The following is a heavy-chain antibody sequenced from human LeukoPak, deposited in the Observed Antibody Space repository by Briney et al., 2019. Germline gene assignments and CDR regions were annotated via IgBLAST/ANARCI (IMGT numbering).Heavy chain of an antibody. CDR3: ATGTGYYYYMDV. V-gene: IGHV1-69*13. D-gene: IGHD3-10*01. CDR1: GGTFSSYA. J-gene: IGHJ6*03. CDR2: IIPIFGTA. Sequence: SVKVSCKASGGTFSSYAISWVRQAPGQGLEWMGGIIPIFGTANYAQKFQGRVTITADESTSTAYMELSSLRSEDTAVYHCATGTGYYYYMDVWGKGTTVTISS.